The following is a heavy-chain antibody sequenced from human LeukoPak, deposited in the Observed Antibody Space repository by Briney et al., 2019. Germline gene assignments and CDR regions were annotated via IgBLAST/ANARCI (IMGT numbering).Heavy chain of an antibody. CDR2: IDAANGNT. Sequence: WASVKVSCKASGYTFTNHAMHWVRQAPGQGLEWMGWIDAANGNTKYSQKFQGRVTMTRDTSTSTVYMELSSLRSEDTAVYYCARGGGGDIVVVPAAMYAFDIWGQGTMVTVSS. J-gene: IGHJ3*02. D-gene: IGHD2-2*01. CDR1: GYTFTNHA. CDR3: ARGGGGDIVVVPAAMYAFDI. V-gene: IGHV1-3*01.